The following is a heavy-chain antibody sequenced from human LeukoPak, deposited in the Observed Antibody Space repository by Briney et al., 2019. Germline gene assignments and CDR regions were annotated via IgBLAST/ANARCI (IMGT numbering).Heavy chain of an antibody. CDR2: VGPYNRKT. Sequence: ASVKVSCKASGYAFGSYGIGWVRQAPGQGLEWMGWVGPYNRKTNYSQKFQGRVTMTTDTSTNTAYLELRTLRSDDTAVYYCARADSSGYSLYAFDIWGQGTMVTVSS. CDR1: GYAFGSYG. D-gene: IGHD3-22*01. V-gene: IGHV1-18*01. J-gene: IGHJ3*02. CDR3: ARADSSGYSLYAFDI.